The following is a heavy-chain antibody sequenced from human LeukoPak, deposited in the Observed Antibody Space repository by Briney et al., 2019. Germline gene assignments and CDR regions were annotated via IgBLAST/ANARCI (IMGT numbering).Heavy chain of an antibody. Sequence: GGSLRLSCAASGFTFSSYSMNWVRQAPGKGLEWVSSISSSSYIYYADSVKGRFTISRDNAKNSLYLQMNSLRADDTAVYYCARVGGSWFSDYWGQGTLVTVSS. CDR1: GFTFSSYS. J-gene: IGHJ4*02. V-gene: IGHV3-21*01. CDR2: ISSSSYI. CDR3: ARVGGSWFSDY. D-gene: IGHD6-13*01.